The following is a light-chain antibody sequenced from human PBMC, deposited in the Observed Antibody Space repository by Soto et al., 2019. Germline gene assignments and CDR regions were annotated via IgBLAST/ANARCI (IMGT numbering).Light chain of an antibody. CDR2: EVS. CDR1: SSDIGAHDY. V-gene: IGLV2-8*01. CDR3: SSFPGSNNFE. Sequence: QSALTQPPSASGSPGQSVTISCTGTSSDIGAHDYVSWYQQHPGKAPKLMIFEVSKRPSGVPDRFSGSKSGNTASLTVSGLQADDEADYYCSSFPGSNNFEFGGGTKPTVL. J-gene: IGLJ2*01.